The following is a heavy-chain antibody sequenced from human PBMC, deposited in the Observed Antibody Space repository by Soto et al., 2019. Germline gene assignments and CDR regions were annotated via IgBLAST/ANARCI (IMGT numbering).Heavy chain of an antibody. CDR2: STYTGVT. V-gene: IGHV4-31*03. CDR1: GGSLREFGHF. J-gene: IGHJ5*01. CDR3: ATDSGGPPLNRFDS. D-gene: IGHD3-16*01. Sequence: TLSLTCTVSGGSLREFGHFWTWIRQRPGRGLEWIGYSTYTGVTYYSPSLQSRISISVDTSKNQFSLTLNSVTAADTAVYYCATDSGGPPLNRFDSWGQGTLVTVSS.